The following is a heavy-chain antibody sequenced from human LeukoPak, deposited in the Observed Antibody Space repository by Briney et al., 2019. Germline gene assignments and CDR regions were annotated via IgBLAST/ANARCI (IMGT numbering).Heavy chain of an antibody. D-gene: IGHD5-24*01. Sequence: GESLKISCWGSGYSFTNYWIGWVRQMPGQGLEWMGIIYPADSDTRYSPAFQGQVTISADKSINTAYLQWTSLKASDTAMYYCARRKGDGYNSPFDYWGQGTLVTVSS. CDR1: GYSFTNYW. CDR3: ARRKGDGYNSPFDY. CDR2: IYPADSDT. V-gene: IGHV5-51*01. J-gene: IGHJ4*02.